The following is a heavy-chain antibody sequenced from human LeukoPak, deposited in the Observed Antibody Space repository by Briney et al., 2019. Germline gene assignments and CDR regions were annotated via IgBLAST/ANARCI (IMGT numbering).Heavy chain of an antibody. Sequence: KSSETLSLTCAVYVGSFSGYYWSWIRQPPGKGLEWVGEINHRGRTNYNPSRKSRVTIAVATSKTQSSLKLSSVTAADTAVYYCARGRGDRYSSSWYWARDDWFDPWGQGTLVTVSS. V-gene: IGHV4-34*01. J-gene: IGHJ5*02. CDR1: VGSFSGYY. CDR3: ARGRGDRYSSSWYWARDDWFDP. D-gene: IGHD6-13*01. CDR2: INHRGRT.